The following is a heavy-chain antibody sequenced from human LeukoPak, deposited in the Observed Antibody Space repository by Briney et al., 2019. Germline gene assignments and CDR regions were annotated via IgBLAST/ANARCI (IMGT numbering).Heavy chain of an antibody. V-gene: IGHV3-23*01. CDR2: ISGSGGST. Sequence: GSLRLSCTASGFTFSSYAMSWVRQAPGKGLEWVSAISGSGGSTYYADSVKGRFTISRDNSKNTLYLQMNSLRAEDTAVYYCAKDWEIYGGYSTRFDYWGQGTLVTVSS. D-gene: IGHD5-12*01. J-gene: IGHJ4*02. CDR3: AKDWEIYGGYSTRFDY. CDR1: GFTFSSYA.